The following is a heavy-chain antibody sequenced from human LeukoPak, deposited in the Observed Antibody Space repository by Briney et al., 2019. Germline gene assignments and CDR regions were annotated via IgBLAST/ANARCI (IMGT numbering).Heavy chain of an antibody. Sequence: PSETLSLTCTVSGGSISSYYWSWIRQPPGKGLEWIGYIYYSGSTNYNPSLKSRVTISVDTSKNQFSLKLSSVTAADTAVYYCARHNGGNSIDAFDIWGQGTMVTVSS. J-gene: IGHJ3*02. D-gene: IGHD4-23*01. CDR3: ARHNGGNSIDAFDI. CDR1: GGSISSYY. CDR2: IYYSGST. V-gene: IGHV4-59*08.